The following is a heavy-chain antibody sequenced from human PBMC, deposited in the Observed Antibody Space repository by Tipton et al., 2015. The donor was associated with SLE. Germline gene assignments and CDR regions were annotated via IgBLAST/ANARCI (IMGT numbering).Heavy chain of an antibody. Sequence: TLSLTCAVYGGSLSGYNWSWIRQPPGKGLEWIGEINHSGSTKYNPSLKSRVTISADTSKNQISLKLSSVTAADTAGYYCARGPLYYDFWSGYYSDYWGQGTLVTVSS. J-gene: IGHJ4*02. D-gene: IGHD3-3*01. V-gene: IGHV4-34*09. CDR2: INHSGST. CDR3: ARGPLYYDFWSGYYSDY. CDR1: GGSLSGYN.